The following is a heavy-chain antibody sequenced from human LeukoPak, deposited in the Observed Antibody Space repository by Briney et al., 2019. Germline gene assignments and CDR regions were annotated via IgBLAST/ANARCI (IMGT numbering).Heavy chain of an antibody. CDR1: GFTFSSHA. CDR2: ISGSGGST. D-gene: IGHD6-19*01. CDR3: AKETPVPGTRRKFDY. V-gene: IGHV3-23*01. J-gene: IGHJ4*02. Sequence: GGSLRLSCAASGFTFSSHAMSWVRQAPGKGLEWVSAISGSGGSTYYAESVKGRFTISRDNSKNTLSLQMNSLRAQDTAVYYCAKETPVPGTRRKFDYWGQGTLVTVSS.